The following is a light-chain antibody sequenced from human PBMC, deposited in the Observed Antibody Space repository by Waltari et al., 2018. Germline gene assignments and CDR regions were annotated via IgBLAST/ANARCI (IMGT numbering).Light chain of an antibody. CDR2: LGS. V-gene: IGKV2-28*01. Sequence: DIVVTQSPLALPVTPGEPASISCRSSQSLLHSNGYNYFDWYVQKPGQSPQVLIYLGSNRASGVPDRFSGSGSGTDFTLKISRVEAEDVGVYYCMQALQTPWTFGQGTKVEIK. J-gene: IGKJ1*01. CDR1: QSLLHSNGYNY. CDR3: MQALQTPWT.